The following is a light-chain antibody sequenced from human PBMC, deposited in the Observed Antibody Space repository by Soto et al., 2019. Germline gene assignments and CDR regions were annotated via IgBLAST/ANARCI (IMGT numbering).Light chain of an antibody. Sequence: EVVLTQSPGTLSLPPGERATLSCRASQSVRSSYLAWYQQKPGQAPRLLIYGASSRATGIPDRFSGSGSETDCTLTISRVEPEDSAVYYCQQYGGSPPKLTFGGGTKVEIK. CDR2: GAS. CDR1: QSVRSSY. J-gene: IGKJ4*01. CDR3: QQYGGSPPKLT. V-gene: IGKV3-20*01.